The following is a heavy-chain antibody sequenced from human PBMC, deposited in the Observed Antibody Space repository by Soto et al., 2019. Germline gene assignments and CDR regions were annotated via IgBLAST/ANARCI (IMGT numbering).Heavy chain of an antibody. D-gene: IGHD3-22*01. CDR1: GFTFSSYA. Sequence: PGGSLRLSCAASGFTFSSYAMHWVRQAPGKGLEWVGFISYDGSNKYYGYSVKVRFTISRDNSKNTLYLQMNSLSAEDTAVYYCANLVTYYYDNSDAFDXWGQGTMVTVS. CDR3: ANLVTYYYDNSDAFDX. J-gene: IGHJ3*02. V-gene: IGHV3-30*04. CDR2: ISYDGSNK.